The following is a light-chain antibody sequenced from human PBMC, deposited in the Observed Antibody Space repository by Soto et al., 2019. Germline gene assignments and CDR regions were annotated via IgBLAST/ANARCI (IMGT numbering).Light chain of an antibody. CDR1: SSDVGAYNY. Sequence: QSALTQPASVSGSPGQSITISCTGTSSDVGAYNYVSWYQHHPGKVPKLLIYEVTNRPSGVSDRFSGSKSGNTASLTISGLQAEDEADYYCSSTRDSSTLFVFGPGTKLTVL. J-gene: IGLJ1*01. CDR2: EVT. V-gene: IGLV2-14*01. CDR3: SSTRDSSTLFV.